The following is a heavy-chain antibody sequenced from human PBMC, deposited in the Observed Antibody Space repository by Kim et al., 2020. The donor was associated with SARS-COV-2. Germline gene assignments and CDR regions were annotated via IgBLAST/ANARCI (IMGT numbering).Heavy chain of an antibody. CDR3: ARDIVVVPAGGGMDV. D-gene: IGHD2-2*01. V-gene: IGHV3-30*04. CDR2: ISYDGSNK. J-gene: IGHJ6*02. CDR1: GFTFSSYA. Sequence: GGSLRLSCAASGFTFSSYAMHWVRQAPGKGLEWVAVISYDGSNKYYADSVKGRFTISRDNSKNTLYLQMNSLRAEDTAVYYCARDIVVVPAGGGMDVWG.